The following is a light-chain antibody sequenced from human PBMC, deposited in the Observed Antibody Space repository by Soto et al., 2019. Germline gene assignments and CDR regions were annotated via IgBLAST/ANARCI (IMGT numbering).Light chain of an antibody. CDR3: QQLNSYLREYT. J-gene: IGKJ2*01. CDR2: AAS. CDR1: QGISSY. V-gene: IGKV1-9*01. Sequence: DIQLTQSPSFLSASVGDRVTITCRASQGISSYLAWYQQKPGKAPKLLIYAASTLQSGVPSRFSGSGSGTEFTLTISSLQPEDFATYYCQQLNSYLREYTFGQGTKLEIK.